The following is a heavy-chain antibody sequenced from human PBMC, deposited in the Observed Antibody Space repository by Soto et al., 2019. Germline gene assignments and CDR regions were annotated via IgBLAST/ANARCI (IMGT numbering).Heavy chain of an antibody. CDR2: IIPIFGTA. CDR1: GGTFSSYA. J-gene: IGHJ4*02. D-gene: IGHD3-22*01. CDR3: ATSGDYYDSSVYSSVFDY. V-gene: IGHV1-69*13. Sequence: GASVKVSCKASGGTFSSYAISWVRQAPGQGLEWMGGIIPIFGTANYAQKFQGRVTITADESTSTAYMELSSLRSEDTAVYYCATSGDYYDSSVYSSVFDYGGQGTRVT.